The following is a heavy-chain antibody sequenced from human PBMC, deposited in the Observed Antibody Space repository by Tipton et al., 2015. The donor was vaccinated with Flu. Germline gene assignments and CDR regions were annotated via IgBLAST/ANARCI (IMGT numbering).Heavy chain of an antibody. D-gene: IGHD4-23*01. CDR3: ATEYRGGGNRYYFDY. V-gene: IGHV4-59*07. J-gene: IGHJ4*02. CDR2: IYYSGST. Sequence: TLSLTCTVSGGSISGYYWTWIRQPPGKGLEWIGYIYYSGSTNYNPSLKSRVTISVDTSKNQVSLKLSSVTAADTAVYYCATEYRGGGNRYYFDYWGQGTLVTVSS. CDR1: GGSISGYY.